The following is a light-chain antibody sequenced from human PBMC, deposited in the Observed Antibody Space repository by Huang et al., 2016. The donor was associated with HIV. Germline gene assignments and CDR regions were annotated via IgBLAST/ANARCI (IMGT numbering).Light chain of an antibody. CDR2: VSS. J-gene: IGKJ4*01. Sequence: EVVMTQSPATLSVSPGERVTVSCRASQHVRRNLAWYQHKPGQAPRRLIFVSSTRAAGIPARFSGSGSGTEFTLTISSLQSVDSAVYYCQQYNDWPPLTFGGGTKVEIK. V-gene: IGKV3D-15*01. CDR3: QQYNDWPPLT. CDR1: QHVRRN.